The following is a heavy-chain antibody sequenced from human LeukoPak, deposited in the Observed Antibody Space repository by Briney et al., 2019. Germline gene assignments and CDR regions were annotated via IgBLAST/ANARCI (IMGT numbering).Heavy chain of an antibody. CDR1: SGSISSDGSY. Sequence: KPSETLSLTCTVSSGSISSDGSYWSWIRQPPGKGLEWIGYIYHSGSTYYRQSLKSRVTISVDKSKNQFSLKLSSVTAADTAVYYCARDFPPRIVVGYEGGDYWGQGTLVTVSS. CDR3: ARDFPPRIVVGYEGGDY. J-gene: IGHJ4*02. CDR2: IYHSGST. V-gene: IGHV4-30-2*01. D-gene: IGHD5-12*01.